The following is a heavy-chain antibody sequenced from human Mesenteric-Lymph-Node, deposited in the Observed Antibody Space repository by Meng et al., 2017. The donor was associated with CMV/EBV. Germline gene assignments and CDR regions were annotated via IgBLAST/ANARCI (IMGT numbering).Heavy chain of an antibody. J-gene: IGHJ4*02. CDR1: GGSFSGYY. Sequence: QGQLRQWGAWLLKPSETLSVTCAVYGGSFSGYYWNWIRQSPEKGLEWIGEINHSGSTTYNPSFTSRIIISVDTSTNQISLNMSSVTAADTAVYYCARGSSYDILTGYFDYWGQGALVTVSS. D-gene: IGHD3-9*01. CDR2: INHSGST. CDR3: ARGSSYDILTGYFDY. V-gene: IGHV4-34*01.